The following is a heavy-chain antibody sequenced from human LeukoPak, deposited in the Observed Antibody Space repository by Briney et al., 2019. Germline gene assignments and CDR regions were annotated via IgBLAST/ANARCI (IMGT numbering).Heavy chain of an antibody. J-gene: IGHJ4*02. Sequence: GGSLRLSCAASGFTFSSYTMNWVRQAPGKGLEWVSSITSSSSYIYYADSVKGRFTISRDNAKNSLYLQMNSLRAEDTAVYYCARTPNYCSSTSCYDYWGQGTLVTVSS. CDR2: ITSSSSYI. CDR3: ARTPNYCSSTSCYDY. CDR1: GFTFSSYT. V-gene: IGHV3-21*04. D-gene: IGHD2-2*01.